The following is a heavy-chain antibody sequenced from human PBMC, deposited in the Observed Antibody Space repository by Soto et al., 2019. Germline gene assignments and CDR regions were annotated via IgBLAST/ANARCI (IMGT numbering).Heavy chain of an antibody. V-gene: IGHV3-23*01. CDR3: AKGSGPNHYDIDY. CDR2: ISGSGGST. J-gene: IGHJ4*02. CDR1: GFPFSSYA. Sequence: GGSLRLSCAASGFPFSSYAMTWVRQAPGKGLEWGSTISGSGGSTYYADSVQGRFTISRDNSKSMLYLQMNSLRVEDTAVYYCAKGSGPNHYDIDYWGQGTLVTVSS. D-gene: IGHD3-22*01.